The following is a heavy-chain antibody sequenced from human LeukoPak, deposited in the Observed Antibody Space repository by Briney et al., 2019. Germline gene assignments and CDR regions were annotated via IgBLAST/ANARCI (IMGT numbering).Heavy chain of an antibody. D-gene: IGHD3-22*01. Sequence: GGSLRLSCAASGFTFSSYGMSWVRQAPGKGLEWVSSISGSGGSGGNTHYADSVKGRFTISRDNAKNSLYLQMNSLRAEDTALYYCAKDMSATYYYDSSALLLVGFDYWGQGTLVTVSS. J-gene: IGHJ4*02. CDR2: ISGSGGSGGNT. CDR1: GFTFSSYG. CDR3: AKDMSATYYYDSSALLLVGFDY. V-gene: IGHV3-23*01.